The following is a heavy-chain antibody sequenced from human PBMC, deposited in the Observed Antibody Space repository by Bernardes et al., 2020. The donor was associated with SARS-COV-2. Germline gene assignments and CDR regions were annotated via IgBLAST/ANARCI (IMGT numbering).Heavy chain of an antibody. J-gene: IGHJ5*02. CDR3: TRHGLRERRAAPAADNWFDP. CDR2: MYYTGST. Sequence: SETLSLTCTVSGGSINSNRYYWAWIRQPPGKGLEWITSMYYTGSTYYNPSLRSRITINLDMSKNQVSLKLSSVTAADTAVYYCTRHGLRERRAAPAADNWFDPWGQGALVIVSS. CDR1: GGSINSNRYY. D-gene: IGHD6-13*01. V-gene: IGHV4-39*01.